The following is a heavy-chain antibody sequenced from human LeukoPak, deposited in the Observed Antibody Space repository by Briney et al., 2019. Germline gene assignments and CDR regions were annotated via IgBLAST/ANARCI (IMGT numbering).Heavy chain of an antibody. CDR3: AKGLPEFNMVGGVIPLSFDY. CDR1: SFTFSSYA. CDR2: ISGSGGST. J-gene: IGHJ4*02. D-gene: IGHD3-10*01. Sequence: GGPLRLSCAASSFTFSSYAMSWVRQAPGRGLEWVSAISGSGGSTYYADSVKGRFTISRDNSKNTLYLQMNSLRAEDTAVYHCAKGLPEFNMVGGVIPLSFDYWGQGTLVTVSS. V-gene: IGHV3-23*01.